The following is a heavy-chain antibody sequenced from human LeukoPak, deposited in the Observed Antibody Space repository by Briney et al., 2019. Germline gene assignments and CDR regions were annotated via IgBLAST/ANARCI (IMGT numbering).Heavy chain of an antibody. CDR2: INSDGSST. Sequence: GGSLRLSCAASGFTFSSYWMHWVRHAPGKGLVWVSRINSDGSSTSYADSVKGRFTISRDNAKNTLYLQMNSLRAEDTAVYYCARVAYDPYNWFDPWGQGTLVTVSS. CDR1: GFTFSSYW. J-gene: IGHJ5*02. V-gene: IGHV3-74*01. D-gene: IGHD3-22*01. CDR3: ARVAYDPYNWFDP.